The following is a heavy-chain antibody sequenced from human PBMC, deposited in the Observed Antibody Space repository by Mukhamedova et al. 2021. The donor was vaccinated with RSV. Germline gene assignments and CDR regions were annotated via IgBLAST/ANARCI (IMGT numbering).Heavy chain of an antibody. Sequence: ISGSGGSTYYADSVKGRFTISRDNSKNTLYLQMNSLRADDTAIYYCAKSPTYHYYDSSGYGSLQFDYWGQGTLVTVSS. V-gene: IGHV3-23*01. D-gene: IGHD3-22*01. CDR2: ISGSGGST. CDR3: AKSPTYHYYDSSGYGSLQFDY. J-gene: IGHJ4*02.